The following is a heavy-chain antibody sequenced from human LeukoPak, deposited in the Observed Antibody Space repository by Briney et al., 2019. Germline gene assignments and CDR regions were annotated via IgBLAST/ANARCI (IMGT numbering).Heavy chain of an antibody. CDR1: RFTFSSYS. CDR3: AKDHTYYYGSGSYYAYYFDY. Sequence: PGGSLRLSCAASRFTFSSYSMNWVRQAPGKGLEWVSAISGSGGSTYYADSVKGRFTISRDNSKNTLYLQMNSLRAEDTTVYYCAKDHTYYYGSGSYYAYYFDYWGQGTLVTVSA. J-gene: IGHJ4*02. D-gene: IGHD3-10*01. V-gene: IGHV3-23*01. CDR2: ISGSGGST.